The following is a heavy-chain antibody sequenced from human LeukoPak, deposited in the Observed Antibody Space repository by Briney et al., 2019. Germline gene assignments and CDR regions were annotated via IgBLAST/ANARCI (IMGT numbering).Heavy chain of an antibody. Sequence: PXETLSLTYTVSNYSISSGYYWGWIRQPPGKGLEWIGSIDHSGSTYYNPSLKSRVTISVDTSKNQFSLRLSSVTAADTAVYYCARNRYYYGSGNYGVPNWFDPWGQGTLVTVSS. CDR1: NYSISSGYY. V-gene: IGHV4-38-2*02. CDR3: ARNRYYYGSGNYGVPNWFDP. D-gene: IGHD3-10*01. CDR2: IDHSGST. J-gene: IGHJ5*02.